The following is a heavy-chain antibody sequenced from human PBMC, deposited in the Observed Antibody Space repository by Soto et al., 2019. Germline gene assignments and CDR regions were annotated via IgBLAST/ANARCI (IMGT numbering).Heavy chain of an antibody. Sequence: PSETLSLTCTVSGVSISSSNYYWGWIRQPPGKGLEWIANMYYSGSTYYNPSLKSRVSISLDTSKNQCSLKLTSVTAADTAVYYCARHKGYTYGYVDHWGQGTLVTVS. CDR1: GVSISSSNYY. J-gene: IGHJ5*02. V-gene: IGHV4-39*01. D-gene: IGHD5-18*01. CDR2: MYYSGST. CDR3: ARHKGYTYGYVDH.